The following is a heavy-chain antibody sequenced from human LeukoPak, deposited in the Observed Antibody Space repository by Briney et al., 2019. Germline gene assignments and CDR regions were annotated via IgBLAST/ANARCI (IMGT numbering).Heavy chain of an antibody. J-gene: IGHJ4*02. CDR3: ARRDDWFNFDY. Sequence: GGSLRLSCAASGFTFSDYYMTWIRQAPGKGLEWISYISSNSNYTNYADSVKGRFTISRDNAKNSLFLQMNSLRAEDTAAYYCARRDDWFNFDYWGQGTLVTVSS. V-gene: IGHV3-11*06. D-gene: IGHD3-9*01. CDR1: GFTFSDYY. CDR2: ISSNSNYT.